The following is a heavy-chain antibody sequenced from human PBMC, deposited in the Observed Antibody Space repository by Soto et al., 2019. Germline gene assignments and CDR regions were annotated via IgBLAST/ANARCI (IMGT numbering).Heavy chain of an antibody. CDR1: GGSFSGYY. Sequence: SETLSLTCAVYGGSFSGYYWSWIRQPPGKGLEWIGEINHSGSTNYNPSLKSRVTISVDTSKNQFSLKLSSVTAADTAVYYCARGDYYDSSGYFFDYWGQGTLVTVSS. D-gene: IGHD3-22*01. V-gene: IGHV4-34*01. J-gene: IGHJ4*02. CDR2: INHSGST. CDR3: ARGDYYDSSGYFFDY.